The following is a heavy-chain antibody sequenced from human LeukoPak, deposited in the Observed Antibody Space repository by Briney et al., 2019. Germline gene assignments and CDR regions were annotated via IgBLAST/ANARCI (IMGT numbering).Heavy chain of an antibody. CDR2: MNQKSGKI. D-gene: IGHD5-12*01. J-gene: IGHJ5*02. CDR3: ARDDSGYESWFDP. Sequence: ASVKVSCQGSGYTFTDHDNNWVRQANGQGIEWMGWMNQKSGKIGIPQNYQGRVTMTSNTSANTAYMELSSLRSDDTAVYYCARDDSGYESWFDPWGQGTLVTVSS. CDR1: GYTFTDHD. V-gene: IGHV1-8*01.